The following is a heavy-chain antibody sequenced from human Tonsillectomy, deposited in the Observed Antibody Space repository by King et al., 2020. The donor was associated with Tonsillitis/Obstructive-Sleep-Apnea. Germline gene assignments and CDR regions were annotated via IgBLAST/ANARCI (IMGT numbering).Heavy chain of an antibody. CDR2: INHGGAT. J-gene: IGHJ3*02. CDR1: GGSLSGYH. Sequence: VQLQQWGAGLLKPSETLSLTCAVYGGSLSGYHCALIRQPPGKGLEWIGEINHGGATDSHPSLKSRVTISVDTSKSQFSLTLSPVTAADTAVYYCARRPDGFDIWGQGTMATVSS. V-gene: IGHV4-34*01. CDR3: ARRPDGFDI.